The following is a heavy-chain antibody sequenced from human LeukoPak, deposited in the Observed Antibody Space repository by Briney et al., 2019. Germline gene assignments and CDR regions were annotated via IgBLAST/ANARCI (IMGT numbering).Heavy chain of an antibody. Sequence: ASVKVSCKASGGTFSSYAISWVRQAPGQGLEWMGGIIPIFGTANYAQKFQGRVTITTDESTSTAYMELSSLRSEDTAVYYCARDPGLFGVVTRAFDIWGQGTMVTVSS. J-gene: IGHJ3*02. CDR2: IIPIFGTA. CDR1: GGTFSSYA. V-gene: IGHV1-69*05. CDR3: ARDPGLFGVVTRAFDI. D-gene: IGHD3-3*01.